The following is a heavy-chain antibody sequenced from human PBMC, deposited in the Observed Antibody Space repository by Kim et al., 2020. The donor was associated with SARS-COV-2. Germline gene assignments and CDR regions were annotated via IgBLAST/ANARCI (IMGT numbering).Heavy chain of an antibody. CDR3: ARDLNPYYDILTAVPPGS. D-gene: IGHD3-9*01. J-gene: IGHJ4*02. V-gene: IGHV3-30*04. CDR2: ISYDGSNK. Sequence: GGSLRLSCAASGFTFSSYAMHWVRQAPGKGLEWVAVISYDGSNKYYADSVKGRFTISRDNSKNTLYLQMNSLRAEDTAVYYCARDLNPYYDILTAVPPGSWGQGTLVTVSS. CDR1: GFTFSSYA.